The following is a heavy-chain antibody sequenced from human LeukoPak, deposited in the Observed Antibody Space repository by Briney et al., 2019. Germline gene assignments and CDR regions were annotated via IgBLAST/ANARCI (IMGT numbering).Heavy chain of an antibody. CDR1: GGSISSSSYY. V-gene: IGHV4-39*01. D-gene: IGHD2-15*01. J-gene: IGHJ5*02. CDR3: ASEGIVVVVAASGWFDP. CDR2: ICYSGST. Sequence: KPSETLSLTCTVSGGSISSSSYYWGWIRQPPGKGLEWIGSICYSGSTYYNPSLKSRVTISVDTSKNQFSLKLSSVTAADTAVYYCASEGIVVVVAASGWFDPWGQGTLVTVSS.